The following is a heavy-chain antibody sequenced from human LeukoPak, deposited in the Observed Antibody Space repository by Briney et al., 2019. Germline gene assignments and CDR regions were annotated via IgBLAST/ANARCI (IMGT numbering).Heavy chain of an antibody. Sequence: PGGSLRLSCAASGFTFSNAWMSWVRQAPGKGLEWVGRIKSKTDGGTTDYAAPVRGRFTISRDDSKNTLYLQMNSLKTEDTAVYYCVRLHYNYYFDYWGQGTLVTVSS. D-gene: IGHD5-24*01. CDR2: IKSKTDGGTT. V-gene: IGHV3-15*01. CDR1: GFTFSNAW. J-gene: IGHJ4*02. CDR3: VRLHYNYYFDY.